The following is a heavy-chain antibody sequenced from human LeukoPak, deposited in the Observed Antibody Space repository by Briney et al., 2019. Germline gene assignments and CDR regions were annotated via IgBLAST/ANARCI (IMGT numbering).Heavy chain of an antibody. CDR3: ARDNDSSGYYGYFDY. Sequence: GASVKVSCKASGYTFTSYGISWVRQAPGQRLEWMGWISAYNGNTNYAQKLHGRVTMTTDTSTSTAYMELRSLRSDDTAVYYCARDNDSSGYYGYFDYWGQGTLVTVSS. D-gene: IGHD3-22*01. CDR2: ISAYNGNT. V-gene: IGHV1-18*01. CDR1: GYTFTSYG. J-gene: IGHJ4*02.